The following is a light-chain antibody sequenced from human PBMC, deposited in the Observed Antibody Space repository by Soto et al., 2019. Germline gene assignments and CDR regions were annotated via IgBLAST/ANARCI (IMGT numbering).Light chain of an antibody. CDR3: QQYGSSLLT. CDR2: SAT. CDR1: EDVRHD. Sequence: GDRVTITCRTSEDVRHDLAWFQQRPGKAPNLLIYSATRLQSGVPSRFSGSGSGTDFTLIISSLQPEDFAVYYCQQYGSSLLTFGGGTKVEIK. V-gene: IGKV1-6*01. J-gene: IGKJ4*01.